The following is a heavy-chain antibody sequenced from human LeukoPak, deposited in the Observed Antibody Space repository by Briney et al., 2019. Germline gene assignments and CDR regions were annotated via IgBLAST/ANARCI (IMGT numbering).Heavy chain of an antibody. CDR3: ARDQEGFDY. J-gene: IGHJ4*02. V-gene: IGHV1-46*01. Sequence: ASVKVSCKASGYSFTSNYIHWVRQAPGQGLEWMGMIYPRDGSTSYAQRFQDRVTVTRDTSTSTVHMELSGLRSEDTAVYYCARDQEGFDYWGQGTQVTVSS. CDR2: IYPRDGST. CDR1: GYSFTSNY.